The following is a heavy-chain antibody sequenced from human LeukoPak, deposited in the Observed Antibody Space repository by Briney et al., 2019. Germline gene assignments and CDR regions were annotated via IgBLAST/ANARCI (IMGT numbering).Heavy chain of an antibody. Sequence: PGGSLRLSCAASGFTFSSYAMSWVRQAPGKGLEWVSYISSSGSTIYYADSVKGRFTISRDNSKNTLYLQMNSLRAEDTAVYYCAREVRLAVAGTYYYGMDVWGQGTTVTVSS. CDR2: ISSSGSTI. CDR3: AREVRLAVAGTYYYGMDV. D-gene: IGHD6-19*01. CDR1: GFTFSSYA. V-gene: IGHV3-48*01. J-gene: IGHJ6*02.